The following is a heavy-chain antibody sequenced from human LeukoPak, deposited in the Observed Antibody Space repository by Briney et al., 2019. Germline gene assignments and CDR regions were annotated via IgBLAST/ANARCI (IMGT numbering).Heavy chain of an antibody. V-gene: IGHV3-33*06. CDR1: GFTFSSYG. Sequence: PGGSLRLSCAASGFTFSSYGMHWVRQAPGKGLEWVAVIWCDGSNKYYADSVKGRFTISRDNSKNTLYLQMNSLRAEDTAVYYCAKDRFTMVRGVIPWFDPWGQGTLVTVSS. CDR3: AKDRFTMVRGVIPWFDP. D-gene: IGHD3-10*01. J-gene: IGHJ5*02. CDR2: IWCDGSNK.